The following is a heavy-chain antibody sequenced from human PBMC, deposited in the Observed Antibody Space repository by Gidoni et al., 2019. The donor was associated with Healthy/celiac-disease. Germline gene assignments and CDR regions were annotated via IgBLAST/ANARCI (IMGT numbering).Heavy chain of an antibody. CDR1: GFPFSSYG. CDR3: AKGDYYGSGSYYNLDY. Sequence: QVQLVESGGGVVQPGGSLRLSCAASGFPFSSYGRHWVRQAPGKGLGWVAFIRYEGRNKYYADSGKGRFNISRDNSKNTLYLQMNSLRAEDTAVYYCAKGDYYGSGSYYNLDYWGQGTLVTVSS. D-gene: IGHD3-10*01. V-gene: IGHV3-30*02. J-gene: IGHJ4*02. CDR2: IRYEGRNK.